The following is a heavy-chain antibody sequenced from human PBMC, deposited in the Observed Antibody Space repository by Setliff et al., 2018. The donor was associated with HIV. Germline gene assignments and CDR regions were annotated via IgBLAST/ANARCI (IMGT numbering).Heavy chain of an antibody. CDR1: GGTFSRHA. D-gene: IGHD6-13*01. CDR2: IIPTFDTA. CDR3: ARGRGSSSSWPIDY. V-gene: IGHV1-69*06. J-gene: IGHJ4*02. Sequence: ASVKVSCKASGGTFSRHAFSWVRQAPGQGLEWMGGIIPTFDTANYAQKFQGRVTITADKSTNTVYMELNSLRSEDTAVYFCARGRGSSSSWPIDYWGQGTLVTVSS.